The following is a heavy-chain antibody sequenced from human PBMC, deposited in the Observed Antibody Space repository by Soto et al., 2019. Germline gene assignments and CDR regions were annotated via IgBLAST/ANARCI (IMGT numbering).Heavy chain of an antibody. V-gene: IGHV1-18*04. CDR1: GYSFTSYG. CDR3: ARGGSTGSTRGWFDP. D-gene: IGHD6-19*01. CDR2: SSTYNGDT. J-gene: IGHJ5*02. Sequence: QVQLVQSVTEVKKPGASVQVSCKASGYSFTSYGINWVLQAPGQGLEWMGWSSTYNGDTNYAQKFQGRVTMTTDTSTTTADMELRRLPSDDTAVYFWARGGSTGSTRGWFDPLGQGTVGTGS.